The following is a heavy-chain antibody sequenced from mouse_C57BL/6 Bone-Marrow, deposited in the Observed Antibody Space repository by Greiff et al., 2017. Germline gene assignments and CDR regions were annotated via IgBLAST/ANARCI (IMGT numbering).Heavy chain of an antibody. Sequence: EVQLVESGGGLVKPGGSLKLSCAASGFTFSDYGMHWVRQAPEKGLEWVAYISSGSSTIYYAHTVKGRFTISRDNDKNTLFLEMTSLRSEDTAMDYCERRGRGKRRYYYAMDYWGQGTSVTVSS. V-gene: IGHV5-17*01. D-gene: IGHD2-1*01. CDR1: GFTFSDYG. CDR3: ERRGRGKRRYYYAMDY. J-gene: IGHJ4*01. CDR2: ISSGSSTI.